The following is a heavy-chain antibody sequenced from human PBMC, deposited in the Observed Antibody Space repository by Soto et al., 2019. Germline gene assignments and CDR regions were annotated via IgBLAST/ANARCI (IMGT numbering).Heavy chain of an antibody. J-gene: IGHJ4*02. Sequence: QVQLVESGGGVVQPGRSLRLSCAASGFTFSSYGMHWVRQAPGKGLEWVAVISYDGSNKYYADSVKGRFTISRDNSKNSLYLQMNSLRAEDTAVYYCAKPVTYCSSWSPGSYFDYWGQGTLVTVSS. CDR2: ISYDGSNK. V-gene: IGHV3-30*18. CDR3: AKPVTYCSSWSPGSYFDY. D-gene: IGHD6-13*01. CDR1: GFTFSSYG.